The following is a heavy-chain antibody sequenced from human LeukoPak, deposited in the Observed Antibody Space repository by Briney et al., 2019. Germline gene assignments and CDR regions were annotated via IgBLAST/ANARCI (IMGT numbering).Heavy chain of an antibody. CDR3: ARDRGIYSSSSRWFDP. CDR2: MNPNSGNT. Sequence: ASVKVSCKASGYTFTSYDINWVRQATGQGLEWMGWMNPNSGNTGYAQKFQGRVTITRNTSISTAYMELSSLRSEDTAVYYCARDRGIYSSSSRWFDPWGQGTLVTVSS. D-gene: IGHD6-6*01. CDR1: GYTFTSYD. V-gene: IGHV1-8*01. J-gene: IGHJ5*02.